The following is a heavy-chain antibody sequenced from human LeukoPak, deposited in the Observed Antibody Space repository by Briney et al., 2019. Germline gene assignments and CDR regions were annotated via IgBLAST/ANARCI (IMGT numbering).Heavy chain of an antibody. J-gene: IGHJ6*02. Sequence: GGSLRLSCAASGFAFSNYAMSWVRQAPGKGLEWVAVISYDGSNKYYADSVKGRFTISRDNSKNTLYLQMNSLRAEDTAVYYCAKDGMDVWGQGTTVTVSS. CDR2: ISYDGSNK. CDR3: AKDGMDV. CDR1: GFAFSNYA. V-gene: IGHV3-30*18.